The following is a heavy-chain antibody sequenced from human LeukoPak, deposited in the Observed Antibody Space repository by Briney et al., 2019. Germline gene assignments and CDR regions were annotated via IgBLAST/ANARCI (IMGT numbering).Heavy chain of an antibody. CDR3: ARGPIPYCRSTSCQGAFDI. D-gene: IGHD2-2*01. CDR1: GYTFTGYY. CDR2: INPNSGGT. V-gene: IGHV1-2*02. Sequence: ASVKVSCNASGYTFTGYYMHWVRQAPGQGLEWMGWINPNSGGTNYAQKFQGRVTMTTDTSISTAYMELSRLRSDDTAVYYCARGPIPYCRSTSCQGAFDIWGQGTMVTVSS. J-gene: IGHJ3*02.